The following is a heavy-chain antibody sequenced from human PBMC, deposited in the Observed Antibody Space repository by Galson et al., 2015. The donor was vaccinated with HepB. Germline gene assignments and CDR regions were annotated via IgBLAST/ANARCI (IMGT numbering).Heavy chain of an antibody. Sequence: SLRLSCAASGFTFSSYGMHWVRRAPGKGLEWVTLISSDVSNKYYADSVKGRFTVSRDNSRNTLYLQMNSLGAEDTAVYYCAEGKVGAIWGQGTTVTVSS. CDR2: ISSDVSNK. CDR1: GFTFSSYG. CDR3: AEGKVGAI. D-gene: IGHD3-16*01. J-gene: IGHJ3*02. V-gene: IGHV3-30*18.